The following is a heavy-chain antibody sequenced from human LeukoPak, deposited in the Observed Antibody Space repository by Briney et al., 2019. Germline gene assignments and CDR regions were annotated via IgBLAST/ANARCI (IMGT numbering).Heavy chain of an antibody. CDR2: ISGSGGST. J-gene: IGHJ4*02. Sequence: GGSLRLSCAASGFTFSSYAMSWVRQAPGKGLEWDSAISGSGGSTYYADSVKGRLTISRDNSKNTLYLQMNSLRAEDTAVYYCAKDPPVVPAATEDYWGQGTLVTVSS. V-gene: IGHV3-23*01. CDR1: GFTFSSYA. CDR3: AKDPPVVPAATEDY. D-gene: IGHD2-2*01.